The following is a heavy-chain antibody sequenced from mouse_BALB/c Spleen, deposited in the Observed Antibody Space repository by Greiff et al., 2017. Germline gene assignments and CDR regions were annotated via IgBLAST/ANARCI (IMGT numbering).Heavy chain of an antibody. Sequence: VQLQESGAELAKPGASVKMSCKASGYTFTSYWMHWVKQRPGQGLEWIGYINPSTGYTEYNQKFKDKATLTADKSSSTAYMQLSSLTSEDSAVYYCARYRYEDYYAMDYWGQGTSVTVSS. D-gene: IGHD2-14*01. CDR2: INPSTGYT. CDR3: ARYRYEDYYAMDY. CDR1: GYTFTSYW. J-gene: IGHJ4*01. V-gene: IGHV1-7*01.